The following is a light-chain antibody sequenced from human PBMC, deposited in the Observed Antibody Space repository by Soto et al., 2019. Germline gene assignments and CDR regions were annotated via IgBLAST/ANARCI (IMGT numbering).Light chain of an antibody. Sequence: QSALTQPASVSGSPGQSLTISCTGTSSDVGSYKLVSWYQQHPGKAPKLMIYEDTKRPSGLSNRFSGSKSGNTASLTISGLQAEDEADYYCFSYAGSSAPIYVFGTGTKVTVL. CDR3: FSYAGSSAPIYV. CDR1: SSDVGSYKL. V-gene: IGLV2-23*01. J-gene: IGLJ1*01. CDR2: EDT.